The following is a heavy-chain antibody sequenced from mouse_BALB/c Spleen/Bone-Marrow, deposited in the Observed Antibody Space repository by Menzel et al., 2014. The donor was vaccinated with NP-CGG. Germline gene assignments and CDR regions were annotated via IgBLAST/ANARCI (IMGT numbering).Heavy chain of an antibody. V-gene: IGHV4-1*02. CDR1: GFEFSRYW. CDR3: ARLNYYGSLFV. J-gene: IGHJ1*01. CDR2: INPDSSTI. D-gene: IGHD1-1*01. Sequence: EVQLQESGGGLVQPGGSLKLSCAASGFEFSRYWMSWVRQAPGKGLEWIGEINPDSSTINYTPPLKDKFIISRDNAKNTLYLQMSKVRSEDTALCYCARLNYYGSLFVWGAGTTVTVSS.